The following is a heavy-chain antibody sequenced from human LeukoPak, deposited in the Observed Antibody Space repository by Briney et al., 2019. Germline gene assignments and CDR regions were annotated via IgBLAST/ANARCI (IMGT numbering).Heavy chain of an antibody. D-gene: IGHD3-10*01. V-gene: IGHV3-7*01. CDR3: ARPLMYYYGSETYFWFDP. CDR2: IKQDGSEQ. J-gene: IGHJ5*02. CDR1: AFTFSSYS. Sequence: PGGSLRLSCAASAFTFSSYSMNWVRQAPGKGLEWVANIKQDGSEQYYVDSVKGRFTISRDNAKNSLSLQMNSLRAEDTAVYYCARPLMYYYGSETYFWFDPWGQGTLVTVSS.